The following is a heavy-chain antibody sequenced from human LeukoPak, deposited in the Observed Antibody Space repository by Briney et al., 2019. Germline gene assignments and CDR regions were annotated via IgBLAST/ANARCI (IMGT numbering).Heavy chain of an antibody. V-gene: IGHV3-43*01. D-gene: IGHD6-13*01. J-gene: IGHJ4*02. CDR2: INRDGGST. CDR3: ANGKQQALY. CDR1: GFTFDDYT. Sequence: PGGSLRLSCAASGFTFDDYTMHWVRQAPGKGLEWVSLINRDGGSTYYADSVKGRFTISRDNSKNSLYLQMNSLRSEDTALYYCANGKQQALYWGQGTLVTVSS.